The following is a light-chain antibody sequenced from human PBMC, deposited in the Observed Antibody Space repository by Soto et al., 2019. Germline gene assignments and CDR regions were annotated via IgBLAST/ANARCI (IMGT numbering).Light chain of an antibody. CDR2: AAS. CDR1: QDIRND. V-gene: IGKV1-6*01. J-gene: IGKJ1*01. CDR3: LQHYNYPWT. Sequence: AIQMTQSPSSLSASVGDTVTITCRASQDIRNDLGWYQQKPEKAPKLLIYAASSLQSGVPSRFSGSGSGTDFTLTISSLQPEDFATYYCLQHYNYPWTFGQGTNVEIK.